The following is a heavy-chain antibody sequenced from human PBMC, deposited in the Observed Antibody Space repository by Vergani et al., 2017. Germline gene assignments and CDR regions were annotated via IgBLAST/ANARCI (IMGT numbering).Heavy chain of an antibody. J-gene: IGHJ3*02. CDR1: GYSFTSYW. V-gene: IGHV5-51*01. D-gene: IGHD2-21*02. Sequence: EVQLVQSGAEVKKPGESLKISCTCSGYSFTSYWIGWVRQMPGKGLEWMGIIYPGDSDTRYSPSFQGQVTISADKSISTAYLQWSRLKASDTAMYYCARRVAYCGGDCFDAFDIWGQGTMVTVSS. CDR3: ARRVAYCGGDCFDAFDI. CDR2: IYPGDSDT.